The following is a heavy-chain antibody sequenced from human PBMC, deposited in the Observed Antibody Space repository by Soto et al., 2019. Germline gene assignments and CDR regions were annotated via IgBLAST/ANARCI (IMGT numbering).Heavy chain of an antibody. D-gene: IGHD6-19*01. CDR2: IYPGDSDA. V-gene: IGHV5-51*01. CDR3: AIQHPLDSSAWYN. CDR1: GYSFTNYW. J-gene: IGHJ4*02. Sequence: RGESLKISCKASGYSFTNYWIGWVRQMPGKGLEWMGTIYPGDSDARYSPSFQGQVTFSVDKSINTAYLHWTSLKASDTAIYYCAIQHPLDSSAWYNWGQGTLVTVPQ.